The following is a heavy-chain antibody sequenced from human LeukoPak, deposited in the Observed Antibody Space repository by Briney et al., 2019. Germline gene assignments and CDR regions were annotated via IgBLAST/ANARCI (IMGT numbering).Heavy chain of an antibody. Sequence: SETLSLTCAVYGGSFSGYYWSWIRQPPGKGLEWIGEINHSGSTNYNPSLKSRVTISVDTSKNQFPLKLSSVTAADTAVYYCARGRRGPALYYYYYMDVWGKGTTVTVSS. CDR2: INHSGST. CDR1: GGSFSGYY. CDR3: ARGRRGPALYYYYYMDV. J-gene: IGHJ6*03. V-gene: IGHV4-34*01. D-gene: IGHD5-12*01.